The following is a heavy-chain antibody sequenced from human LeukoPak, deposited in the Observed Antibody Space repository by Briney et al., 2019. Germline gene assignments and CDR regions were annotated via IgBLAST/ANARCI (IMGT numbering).Heavy chain of an antibody. D-gene: IGHD2-2*01. Sequence: ASVKVSCKASGYTFTGYYIHWVRQAPGQGLEWMGWINPNSGGTNYAQKFQGRVTMTRDTSISTAYMVLSRLRSDDTAVYYCARDVGEYCSSTSCYASDYWGQGTLVTVSS. CDR1: GYTFTGYY. V-gene: IGHV1-2*02. J-gene: IGHJ4*02. CDR2: INPNSGGT. CDR3: ARDVGEYCSSTSCYASDY.